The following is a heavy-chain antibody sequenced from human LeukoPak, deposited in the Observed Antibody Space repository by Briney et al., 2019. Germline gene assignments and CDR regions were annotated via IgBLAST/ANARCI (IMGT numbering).Heavy chain of an antibody. CDR2: ISYDGSNR. V-gene: IGHV3-30-3*01. CDR3: ARRGSSGRFDY. Sequence: GGSLRLSCAASGFTFNTYTIHWVRQAPGKGLEWVAVISYDGSNRYYADSVKGRFTISRDNSKNTLYLQMNSLRAEDTAVYYCARRGSSGRFDYWGQGTLVTVSS. CDR1: GFTFNTYT. J-gene: IGHJ4*02. D-gene: IGHD6-19*01.